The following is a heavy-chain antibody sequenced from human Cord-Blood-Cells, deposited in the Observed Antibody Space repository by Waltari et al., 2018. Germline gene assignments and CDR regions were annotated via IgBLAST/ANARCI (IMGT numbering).Heavy chain of an antibody. CDR3: ARQPDDSSGYYYAFDI. CDR1: GGSITSYY. Sequence: QVQLQESGPGLVKPSETLSPTCTFPGGSITSYYWSWIRPPPGKGLEWIGYIYYSGSTNYNPSLKSRVTISVDTSKNQFSLKLSSVTAADTAVYYCARQPDDSSGYYYAFDIWGQGTMVTVSS. D-gene: IGHD3-22*01. CDR2: IYYSGST. J-gene: IGHJ3*02. V-gene: IGHV4-59*08.